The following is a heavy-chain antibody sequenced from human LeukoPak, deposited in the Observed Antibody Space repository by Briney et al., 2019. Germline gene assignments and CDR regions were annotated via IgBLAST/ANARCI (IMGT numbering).Heavy chain of an antibody. D-gene: IGHD3-22*01. CDR2: ISSDGNNK. V-gene: IGHV3-30-3*01. CDR1: IFTFSNYP. Sequence: PGGSLRLSCAASIFTFSNYPMHWVRQAPGKGLEWVAVISSDGNNKYYADSVKGRFTISRDNSKNTLYLQMNSLRAEDTAVYYCAKDLNYYDSSGYSDYWGQGTLVTVSS. J-gene: IGHJ4*02. CDR3: AKDLNYYDSSGYSDY.